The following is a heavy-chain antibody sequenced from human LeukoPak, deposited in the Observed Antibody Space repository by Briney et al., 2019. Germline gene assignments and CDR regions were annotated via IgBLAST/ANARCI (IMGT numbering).Heavy chain of an antibody. CDR1: GYTFTSYG. D-gene: IGHD4-17*01. CDR2: ISAYNGNT. Sequence: ASVKVSCKASGYTFTSYGISWVRQAPAQGLERMGWISAYNGNTNYAQKLQGRVTMTTDTSTSTAYMELRSLRSDDTAVYYCASLQTNDIYGDYDVVDYWGQGTLVTVSS. J-gene: IGHJ4*02. CDR3: ASLQTNDIYGDYDVVDY. V-gene: IGHV1-18*01.